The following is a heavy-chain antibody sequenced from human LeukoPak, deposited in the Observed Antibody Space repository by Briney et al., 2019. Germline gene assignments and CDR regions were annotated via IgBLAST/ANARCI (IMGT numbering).Heavy chain of an antibody. CDR1: GYTFTSYY. CDR3: ARDQEGLELLGRGWFDP. D-gene: IGHD1-7*01. V-gene: IGHV1-46*03. J-gene: IGHJ5*02. CDR2: INPSGGST. Sequence: ASVKVSCKASGYTFTSYYMHWVRQAPGQGLEWMGIINPSGGSTSYAQKFQGRVTMTRDTSTSTAYMELSSLRSEDTAVYYCARDQEGLELLGRGWFDPWGQGTLVTVSS.